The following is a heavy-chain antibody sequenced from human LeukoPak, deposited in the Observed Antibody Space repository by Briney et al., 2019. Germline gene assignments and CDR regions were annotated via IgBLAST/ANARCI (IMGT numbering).Heavy chain of an antibody. D-gene: IGHD6-19*01. V-gene: IGHV3-NL1*01. CDR2: INGSGGST. CDR3: AKDQKFPWYSSGWCGTDY. CDR1: GFTFSSYG. J-gene: IGHJ4*02. Sequence: GGSLRLTCAASGFTFSSYGMLWVRQAPGKGLEWVSDINGSGGSTYYADSVKGRFTISRDNSKNTLYLQMNSLRAEDTAVCYCAKDQKFPWYSSGWCGTDYWGQGTLVTVSS.